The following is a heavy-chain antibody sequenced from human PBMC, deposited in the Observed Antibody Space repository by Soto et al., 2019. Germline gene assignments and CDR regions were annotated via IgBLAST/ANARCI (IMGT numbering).Heavy chain of an antibody. CDR1: GGSFSGYY. CDR2: INHSGST. Sequence: QVQLQQWGAGLLKPSETLSLTCAVYGGSFSGYYWSWIRQPPGKGLEWIGEINHSGSTNYNPSLKSRVTISVDTSKNQFSLKLSSVTAADTAVYYCARVIPPGAMIVVGRARTYFDYWGQGTLVTVSS. J-gene: IGHJ4*02. D-gene: IGHD3-22*01. CDR3: ARVIPPGAMIVVGRARTYFDY. V-gene: IGHV4-34*01.